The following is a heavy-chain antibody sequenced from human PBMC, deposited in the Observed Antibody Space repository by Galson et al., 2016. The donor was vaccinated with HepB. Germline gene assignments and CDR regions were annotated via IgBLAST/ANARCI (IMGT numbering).Heavy chain of an antibody. V-gene: IGHV3-7*01. CDR2: IKPDGGEK. Sequence: SLRLSCAASGFTFSSFWMTWVRQAPGKGLEWLATIKPDGGEKYYADSVKGRFTVSRDNANNLLYLQMNSLRVDDGAVYYCARDSEWWDWGQGTRVTVSS. J-gene: IGHJ4*02. D-gene: IGHD2-15*01. CDR1: GFTFSSFW. CDR3: ARDSEWWD.